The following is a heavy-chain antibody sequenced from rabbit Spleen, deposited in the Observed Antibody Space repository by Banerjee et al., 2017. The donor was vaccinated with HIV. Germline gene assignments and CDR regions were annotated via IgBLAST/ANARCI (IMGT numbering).Heavy chain of an antibody. D-gene: IGHD1-1*01. CDR1: GFSFSSSYY. V-gene: IGHV1S45*01. Sequence: QEQLVESGGGLVQPEGSLTLTCTASGFSFSSSYYMCWVRQAPGKGLEWIGCIYTGSGNTYYASWAKGRFTISKTSSTTVTLQMTSLTAADTATYFCARDLLGVIGWNFYLWGPGTLVTVS. CDR3: ARDLLGVIGWNFYL. CDR2: IYTGSGNT. J-gene: IGHJ4*01.